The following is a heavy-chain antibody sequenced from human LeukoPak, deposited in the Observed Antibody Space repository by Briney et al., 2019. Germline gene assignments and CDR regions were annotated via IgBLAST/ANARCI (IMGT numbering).Heavy chain of an antibody. J-gene: IGHJ4*02. CDR3: ARDRTGSY. D-gene: IGHD1-14*01. Sequence: SETLSLTCTVSGGSISSYYWSWIRQPPGKGLEWIGYIYYSGSTNYNPSLKSRVTISVDTSKNQFSLKLSSVTAADTAVYYCARDRTGSYWGQGTLVTVSS. CDR2: IYYSGST. CDR1: GGSISSYY. V-gene: IGHV4-59*01.